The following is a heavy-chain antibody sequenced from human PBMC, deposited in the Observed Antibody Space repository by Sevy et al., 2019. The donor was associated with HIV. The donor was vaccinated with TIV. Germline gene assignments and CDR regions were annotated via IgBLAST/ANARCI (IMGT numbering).Heavy chain of an antibody. CDR2: MNQGGSQE. CDR1: GLTFSSYW. D-gene: IGHD2-2*01. V-gene: IGHV3-7*01. CDR3: ATILPAGVPAEYFQH. Sequence: GGSLRLSCAASGLTFSSYWMTWVRQAPGKGLEWVANMNQGGSQEYYVDSVKGRFTISRDNAKNSLYLQINSLRAEDTAVYYCATILPAGVPAEYFQHWGQGTLVTVSS. J-gene: IGHJ1*01.